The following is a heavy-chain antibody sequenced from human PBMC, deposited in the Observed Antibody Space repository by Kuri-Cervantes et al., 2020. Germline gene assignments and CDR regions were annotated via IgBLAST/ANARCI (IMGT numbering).Heavy chain of an antibody. V-gene: IGHV4-34*01. D-gene: IGHD3-22*01. CDR1: GFTLSTYN. J-gene: IGHJ3*02. CDR3: ARGRDYDSSGYYLPTHAFDI. CDR2: INHSGST. Sequence: GSLRLSCAASGFTLSTYNMSWVRQPPGKGLEWIGEINHSGSTNYNPSLKSRVTISVDTSKNQLSLKLSSVTAADTAAYYCARGRDYDSSGYYLPTHAFDIWGQGTMVTVSS.